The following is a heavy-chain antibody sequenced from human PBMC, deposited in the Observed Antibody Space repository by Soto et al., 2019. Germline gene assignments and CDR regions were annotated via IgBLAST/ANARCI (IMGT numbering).Heavy chain of an antibody. Sequence: SVKVSCKASGVAFTDYIFDWVRQAPGQGLEWMGGIIPMFGTPKYAQKFQHRVTISADVSTGTAYMELTRLRFDDTAVYYCAGGRDQPPVGLYFESWGEGTRVTVSS. J-gene: IGHJ4*02. V-gene: IGHV1-69*13. CDR2: IIPMFGTP. CDR1: GVAFTDYI. CDR3: AGGRDQPPVGLYFES. D-gene: IGHD1-26*01.